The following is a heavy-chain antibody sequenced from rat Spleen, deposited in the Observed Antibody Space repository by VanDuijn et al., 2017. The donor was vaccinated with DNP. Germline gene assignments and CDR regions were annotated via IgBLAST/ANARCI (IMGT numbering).Heavy chain of an antibody. V-gene: IGHV5-46*01. CDR3: ARGGRSYFDY. D-gene: IGHD1-11*01. J-gene: IGHJ2*01. CDR2: ISTSGGST. CDR1: GFTFTNFP. Sequence: EVQLVESGGGLVQPGRSMKLSCAASGFTFTNFPMAWVRQAPTKGLEWVASISTSGGSTYYRDSVKGRFTISRDNAKSTLYLQMSSLRSEDTASYYCARGGRSYFDYWGQGVMVTVSS.